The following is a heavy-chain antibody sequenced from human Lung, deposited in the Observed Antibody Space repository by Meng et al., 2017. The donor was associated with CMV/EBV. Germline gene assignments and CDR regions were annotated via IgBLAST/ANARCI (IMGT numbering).Heavy chain of an antibody. J-gene: IGHJ5*02. CDR3: ARQSPSQYYYDSSGFHNWFDP. Sequence: LXCTVSGGSISSSSYYCGWIRQPPGKGLEWIGSIYYSGSTYYSPSLKSRVTISVDTSKNQFSLKLSSVTAADTAVYYCARQSPSQYYYDSSGFHNWFDPWXQGTXVTGSS. CDR2: IYYSGST. V-gene: IGHV4-39*01. CDR1: GGSISSSSYY. D-gene: IGHD3-22*01.